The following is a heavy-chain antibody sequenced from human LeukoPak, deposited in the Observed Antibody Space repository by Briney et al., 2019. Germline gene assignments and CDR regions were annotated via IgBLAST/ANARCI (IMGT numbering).Heavy chain of an antibody. V-gene: IGHV3-30*02. CDR2: IRYDGSNK. CDR1: GFTFSSYG. Sequence: GGSLRLSCAASGFTFSSYGMHWVRQAPGEGLEWVAFIRYDGSNKYYADSVKGRFTISRDNSKNTLYLQMNSLRAEDTAVYYCAKDGCDRARGGCYFDYWGQGTLVTVSS. J-gene: IGHJ4*02. D-gene: IGHD3-16*01. CDR3: AKDGCDRARGGCYFDY.